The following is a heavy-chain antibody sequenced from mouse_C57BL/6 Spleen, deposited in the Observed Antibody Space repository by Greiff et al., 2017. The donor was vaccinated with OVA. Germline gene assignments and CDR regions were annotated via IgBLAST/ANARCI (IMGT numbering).Heavy chain of an antibody. J-gene: IGHJ4*01. Sequence: QVQLQQPGAELVKPGASVKLSCKASGYTFTSYWMHWVKQRPGRGLEWIGRIDPNSGGTKYNEKFKSKATLTVDKHSSTAYMQISSLTSEDSAVYYCARGTRSYAMDYWGQGTSVTISS. CDR2: IDPNSGGT. D-gene: IGHD3-3*01. CDR1: GYTFTSYW. V-gene: IGHV1-72*01. CDR3: ARGTRSYAMDY.